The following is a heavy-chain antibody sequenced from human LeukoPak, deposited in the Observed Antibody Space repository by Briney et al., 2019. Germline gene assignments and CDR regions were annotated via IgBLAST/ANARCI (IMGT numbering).Heavy chain of an antibody. CDR2: INSDGTYT. J-gene: IGHJ6*02. V-gene: IGHV3-74*01. D-gene: IGHD1-1*01. Sequence: GGSLRLSRAASGFAFSAYWMHWVRQAPGKGLVWVSRINSDGTYTDKADSVKGRFTISRDNSKNTLYLQMNSLRAEDTAVYYCANGLGYYYYYYGMDVWGQGTTVTVSS. CDR3: ANGLGYYYYYYGMDV. CDR1: GFAFSAYW.